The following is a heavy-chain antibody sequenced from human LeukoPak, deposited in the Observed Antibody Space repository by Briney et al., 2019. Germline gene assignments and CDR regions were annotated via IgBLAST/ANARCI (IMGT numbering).Heavy chain of an antibody. D-gene: IGHD3-16*01. J-gene: IGHJ6*02. V-gene: IGHV3-23*01. Sequence: GGSLRLSCAASGFTFSSYAMSWVRQAPGKGLEWVSAISGSGDSTYYADSVKGRFTISRDNSKNTLYLQMNSLRAEDTAVYYCARDNPSPPKHYDYVWGSYGDYYYGMDVWGQGTTVTVSS. CDR2: ISGSGDST. CDR3: ARDNPSPPKHYDYVWGSYGDYYYGMDV. CDR1: GFTFSSYA.